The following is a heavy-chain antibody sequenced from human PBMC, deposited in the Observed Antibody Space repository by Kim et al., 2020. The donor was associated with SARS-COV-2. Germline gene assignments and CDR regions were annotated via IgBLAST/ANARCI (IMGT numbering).Heavy chain of an antibody. CDR2: INHSGST. Sequence: SETLSLTCAVYGGSFSGYYWSWIRQPPGKGLEWIGEINHSGSTNYNPSLKSRVTISVDTSKNQFSLKLSSVTAADTAVYYCATLESLRGSYYYYGMDVWGQGTTVTVSS. J-gene: IGHJ6*02. D-gene: IGHD3-16*01. CDR3: ATLESLRGSYYYYGMDV. CDR1: GGSFSGYY. V-gene: IGHV4-34*01.